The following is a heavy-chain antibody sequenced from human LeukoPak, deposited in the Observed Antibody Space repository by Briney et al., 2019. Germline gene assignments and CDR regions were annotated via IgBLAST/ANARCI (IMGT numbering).Heavy chain of an antibody. Sequence: GGSLRLSCAASGFTFDDYAMHWVRQAPGKGLEWVSGISWKSGSIGYADSVKGRFTISRDNAKNSLYLQMNSLRAEDTAVYYCARAYYGSGSYYVDYWGQGTLVTVSS. D-gene: IGHD3-10*01. CDR1: GFTFDDYA. CDR2: ISWKSGSI. V-gene: IGHV3-9*01. J-gene: IGHJ4*02. CDR3: ARAYYGSGSYYVDY.